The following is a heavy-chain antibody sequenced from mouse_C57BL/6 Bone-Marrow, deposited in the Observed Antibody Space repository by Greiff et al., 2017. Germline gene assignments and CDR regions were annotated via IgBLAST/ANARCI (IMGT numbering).Heavy chain of an antibody. CDR1: GFTFSDFY. CDR3: ARVSSYEGGAMDY. J-gene: IGHJ4*01. V-gene: IGHV7-1*01. D-gene: IGHD1-1*01. CDR2: SRNKANDYTT. Sequence: EVKLVDSGGGLVQSGRSLRLSCATSGFTFSDFYMEWVRQAPGKGLEWIAASRNKANDYTTEYSASVKGRFIVSRDTSQSILYLQMNALRAEDTAIYYCARVSSYEGGAMDYWGQGTSVTVSS.